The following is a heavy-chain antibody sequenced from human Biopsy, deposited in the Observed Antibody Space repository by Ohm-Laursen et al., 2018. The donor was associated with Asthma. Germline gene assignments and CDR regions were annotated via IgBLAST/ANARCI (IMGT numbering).Heavy chain of an antibody. CDR2: THYSGST. Sequence: SETLSLTCTVSGVSIRSSGSYWAWIRQAPGKGPEWIGTTHYSGSTFYKPSLRSQVTMSLDTSANQFSLRLRSVTATDTAVYYCARHDHRWDTYADFWGQGTLVTVSS. J-gene: IGHJ4*02. V-gene: IGHV4-39*01. CDR1: GVSIRSSGSY. CDR3: ARHDHRWDTYADF. D-gene: IGHD2-2*01.